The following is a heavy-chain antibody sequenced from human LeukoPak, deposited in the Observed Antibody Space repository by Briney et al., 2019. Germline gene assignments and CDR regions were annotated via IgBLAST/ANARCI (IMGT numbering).Heavy chain of an antibody. CDR2: ISAYNGNT. CDR3: ARQSRGYCSSTSCSHYFDY. J-gene: IGHJ4*02. D-gene: IGHD2-2*01. CDR1: GYTFTSYG. V-gene: IGHV1-18*01. Sequence: GASVKVSCKASGYTFTSYGISWVRQAPGQGLEWMGWISAYNGNTNYVQKLQGRVTMTTDTSTSTAYVELRSLRSDDAAVYYCARQSRGYCSSTSCSHYFDYWGQGTLVTVSS.